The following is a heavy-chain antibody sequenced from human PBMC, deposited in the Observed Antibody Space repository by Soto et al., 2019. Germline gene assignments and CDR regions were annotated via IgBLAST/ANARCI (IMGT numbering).Heavy chain of an antibody. CDR2: IYYSGST. D-gene: IGHD3-22*01. V-gene: IGHV4-59*01. Sequence: SETLSLTCTFSGGSISPYYWSFIRHPPVKVLYLIVYIYYSGSTSYNPSLRSRVTISVDTSRSQFSLSLGSVTAADTAVYYCARDPHYYDSSGYASYYYYGMDVWGQGTTVTVSS. J-gene: IGHJ6*02. CDR3: ARDPHYYDSSGYASYYYYGMDV. CDR1: GGSISPYY.